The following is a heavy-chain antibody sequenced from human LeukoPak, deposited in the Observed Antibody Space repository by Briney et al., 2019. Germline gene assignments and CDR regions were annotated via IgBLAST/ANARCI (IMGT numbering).Heavy chain of an antibody. D-gene: IGHD3-22*01. Sequence: GASVKVSCKASGGTFSSYAISWVRQAPGQGLEWMGRIIPIFGTANYAQKFQGRVTITTDESTSTAYMELSSLRSEDTAVYYCARLNYDSSGYYRDYWGQGTLVTVPS. V-gene: IGHV1-69*05. CDR2: IIPIFGTA. CDR3: ARLNYDSSGYYRDY. J-gene: IGHJ4*02. CDR1: GGTFSSYA.